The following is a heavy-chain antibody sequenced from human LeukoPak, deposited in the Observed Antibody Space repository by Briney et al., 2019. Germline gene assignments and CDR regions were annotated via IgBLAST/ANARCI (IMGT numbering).Heavy chain of an antibody. D-gene: IGHD2-15*01. J-gene: IGHJ3*02. V-gene: IGHV1-18*01. CDR2: ISAYNGNT. CDR1: GYTFTSYG. CDR3: ARDWPYCSGGSCYSRFDAFDI. Sequence: GASVKVSCKASGYTFTSYGISWVRQAPGQGLEWMGWISAYNGNTNYAQKLQGRVTMTTDTSTSTAYMELRSLRSDDTAVYYCARDWPYCSGGSCYSRFDAFDIWGQGTMVTVSS.